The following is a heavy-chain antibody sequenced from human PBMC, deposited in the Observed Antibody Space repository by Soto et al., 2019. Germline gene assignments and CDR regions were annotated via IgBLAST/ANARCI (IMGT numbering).Heavy chain of an antibody. J-gene: IGHJ5*02. Sequence: SETLSLTCTVSGGSISSGGYYWSWIRQHPGKGLEWIGYIYYSGSTYYNPSLKSRVTISVDTSKNQFSLKLSSVTAADTAVYYFARGYCSGGSCYGNNWFDPWGQGTLVTVSS. V-gene: IGHV4-31*03. D-gene: IGHD2-15*01. CDR3: ARGYCSGGSCYGNNWFDP. CDR2: IYYSGST. CDR1: GGSISSGGYY.